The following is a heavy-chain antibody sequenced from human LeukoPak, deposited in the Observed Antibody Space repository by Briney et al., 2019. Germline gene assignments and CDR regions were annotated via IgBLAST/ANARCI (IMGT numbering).Heavy chain of an antibody. CDR3: AKNGDRGAYCSGGTCYPYYYYYMDG. CDR1: GLTFSSYG. Sequence: GGSLRLSCAASGLTFSSYGMSWVRQAPGRGLEWVSAISTTGGTTYYADSVRGRLTISRDNSRNTLYLQMNSLRAEDTAIYYCAKNGDRGAYCSGGTCYPYYYYYMDGWGKGTTVTISS. CDR2: ISTTGGTT. V-gene: IGHV3-23*01. D-gene: IGHD2-15*01. J-gene: IGHJ6*03.